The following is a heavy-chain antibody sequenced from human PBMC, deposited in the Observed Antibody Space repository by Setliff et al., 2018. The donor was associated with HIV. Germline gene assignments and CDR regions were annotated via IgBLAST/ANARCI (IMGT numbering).Heavy chain of an antibody. V-gene: IGHV1-46*01. D-gene: IGHD3-3*01. CDR3: AADSFVGSITIFGAGAFDI. CDR1: GYTFTNSF. J-gene: IGHJ3*02. CDR2: INPSDGAT. Sequence: ASVKVSCKASGYTFTNSFMHWVRQAPGQGLEWMGIINPSDGATTYAQKFEERVTITRDMSTSTAYMELSSLRSEDTAVYYRAADSFVGSITIFGAGAFDIWGQGTMVTVSS.